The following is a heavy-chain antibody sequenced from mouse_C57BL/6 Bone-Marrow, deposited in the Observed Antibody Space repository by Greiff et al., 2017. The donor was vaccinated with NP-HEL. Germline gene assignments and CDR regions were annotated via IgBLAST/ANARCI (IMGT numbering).Heavy chain of an antibody. J-gene: IGHJ4*01. CDR2: ISYDGSN. V-gene: IGHV3-6*01. CDR3: ARDDYYAMDY. Sequence: VQLQQSGPGLVKPSQSLSLTCSVTGYSITSGYYWNWIRQFPGNKLEWMGYISYDGSNNYNPSLQNRISITRDTAKNQFFLKLNSVTTEDTATYYCARDDYYAMDYWGQGTSVTVSS. CDR1: GYSITSGYY.